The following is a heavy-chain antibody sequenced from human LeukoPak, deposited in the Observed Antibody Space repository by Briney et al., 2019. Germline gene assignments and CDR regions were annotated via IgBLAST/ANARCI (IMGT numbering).Heavy chain of an antibody. V-gene: IGHV3-30-3*01. CDR2: ISYDGSNK. CDR3: ARSLHYYGSGCNYIPGDY. Sequence: GGPLRLSCAASGFTFSSYAMYWVRQAPGKGLEWVAVISYDGSNKYYADSVKGRFTISRDNYKNTLYLQMYSLRAEDTPVYYCARSLHYYGSGCNYIPGDYWGQGTLVTVSS. J-gene: IGHJ4*02. CDR1: GFTFSSYA. D-gene: IGHD3-10*01.